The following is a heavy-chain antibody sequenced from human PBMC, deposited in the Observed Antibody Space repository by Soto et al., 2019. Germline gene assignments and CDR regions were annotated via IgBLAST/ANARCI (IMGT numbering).Heavy chain of an antibody. CDR1: GFTFSSYW. V-gene: IGHV3-7*01. D-gene: IGHD5-12*01. Sequence: GGSLRLSCAASGFTFSSYWMAWVRQAPGKGLEWVANIKQDGSEKYYVDSVKGRFTISRDNAKNSLFLQLNSLRAEDTAVYYCVRDWSGYDYNWFDPWGQGTLVTVSS. J-gene: IGHJ5*02. CDR3: VRDWSGYDYNWFDP. CDR2: IKQDGSEK.